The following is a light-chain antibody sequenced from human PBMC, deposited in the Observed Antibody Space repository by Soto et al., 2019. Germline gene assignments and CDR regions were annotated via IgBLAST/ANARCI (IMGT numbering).Light chain of an antibody. J-gene: IGKJ1*01. CDR3: LQDYTYPWT. CDR1: QGIRDD. CDR2: AAS. Sequence: AIQMTQSPSSLSASIGDRVTITCRASQGIRDDLGWYRQRPGKAPELLIFAASSLQGGVPSRFSGSGSGTDFTLTISSLQPEDFATYFCLQDYTYPWTFGHGTKVEVE. V-gene: IGKV1-6*01.